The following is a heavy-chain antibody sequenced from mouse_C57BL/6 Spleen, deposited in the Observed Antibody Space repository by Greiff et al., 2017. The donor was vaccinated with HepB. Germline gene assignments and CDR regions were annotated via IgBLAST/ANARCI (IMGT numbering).Heavy chain of an antibody. V-gene: IGHV1-5*01. CDR1: GYTFTSYW. CDR3: TRSGTGSYWYFDV. D-gene: IGHD4-1*01. Sequence: VHVKQSGTVLARPGASVKMSCKTSGYTFTSYWMHWVKQRPGQGLEWIGAIYPGNSDTSYNQKFKGKAKLTAVTSASTAYMELSSLTNEDSAVYYCTRSGTGSYWYFDVWGTGTTVTVSS. CDR2: IYPGNSDT. J-gene: IGHJ1*03.